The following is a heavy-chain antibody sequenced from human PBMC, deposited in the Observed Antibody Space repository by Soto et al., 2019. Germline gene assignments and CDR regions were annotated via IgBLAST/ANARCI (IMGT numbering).Heavy chain of an antibody. J-gene: IGHJ4*02. D-gene: IGHD1-26*01. V-gene: IGHV5-51*01. CDR2: IYPGDSDT. CDR1: GYSFTSYW. Sequence: AGESLKLSCKGSGYSFTSYWIWWVGQMPGKGLEWMGIIYPGDSDTRYSPSFQGQVTISADKSISTAYLQWSSLKASDTAMYYCARHTGEWELPLDYWGQGTLVPVSP. CDR3: ARHTGEWELPLDY.